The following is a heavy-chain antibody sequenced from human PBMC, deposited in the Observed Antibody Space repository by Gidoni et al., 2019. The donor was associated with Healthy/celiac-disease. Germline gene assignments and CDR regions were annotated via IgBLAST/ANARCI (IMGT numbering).Heavy chain of an antibody. CDR3: ARGGLFLRELLYYFDY. V-gene: IGHV1-69*06. CDR2: SIPIFGTA. CDR1: GGTFRSYA. Sequence: QVQLVQSGAEVKKPGSSVKVSCKASGGTFRSYAISWVRQAPGQGLEWMGGSIPIFGTANYAQKFQGRVTITTDKSTSTAYMELSSLRSEDTAVYYCARGGLFLRELLYYFDYWGQGTLVTVSS. D-gene: IGHD1-26*01. J-gene: IGHJ4*02.